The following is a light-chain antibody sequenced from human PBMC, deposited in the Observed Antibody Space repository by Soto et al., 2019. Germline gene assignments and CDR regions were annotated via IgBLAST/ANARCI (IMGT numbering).Light chain of an antibody. CDR2: GAS. CDR1: QRISSRY. V-gene: IGKV3-20*01. J-gene: IGKJ2*01. CDR3: ERYGSSPPFT. Sequence: EIVLTQSPGTLSLSPGERATLSCRANQRISSRYLAWYQQKPGQAPRLLISGASTRATGIPDRFSGSGSGTDFTLTISRLEPEDFAVYFCERYGSSPPFTFGQGTKVEI.